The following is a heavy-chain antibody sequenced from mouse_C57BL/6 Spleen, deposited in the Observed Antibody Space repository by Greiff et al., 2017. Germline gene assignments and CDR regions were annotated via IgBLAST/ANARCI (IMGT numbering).Heavy chain of an antibody. J-gene: IGHJ4*01. D-gene: IGHD2-3*01. Sequence: QVQLQQSGPELVKPGASVKISCTASGYAFSSSWMNWVKQRPGKGLEWIGRIYPGAGDTNYNGKFKGKAILTADKASSTAYMQRSSMTSEDSAVYFCARWDNGYYPYAMDYWGQGTSVTVSS. CDR3: ARWDNGYYPYAMDY. V-gene: IGHV1-82*01. CDR1: GYAFSSSW. CDR2: IYPGAGDT.